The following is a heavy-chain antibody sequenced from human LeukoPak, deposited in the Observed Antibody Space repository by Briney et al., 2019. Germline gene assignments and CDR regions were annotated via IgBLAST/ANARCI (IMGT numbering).Heavy chain of an antibody. Sequence: PGGSLRLSCAGSGFTFSNYSINWVRQAPGKGLEWVSSISSSSSYIYYADSVKGRFTISRDNAKNSLYLQMNSLRAEDTAVYYCARAGPYLRSPFDYWGQGTLVTVSS. V-gene: IGHV3-21*01. CDR2: ISSSSSYI. J-gene: IGHJ4*02. D-gene: IGHD3-16*01. CDR3: ARAGPYLRSPFDY. CDR1: GFTFSNYS.